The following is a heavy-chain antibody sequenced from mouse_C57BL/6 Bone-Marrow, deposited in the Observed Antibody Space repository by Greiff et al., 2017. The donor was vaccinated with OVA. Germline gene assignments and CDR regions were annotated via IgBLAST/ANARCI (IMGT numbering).Heavy chain of an antibody. Sequence: QVHVKQSGPGLVAPSQRLSITCTVSGFSLTSYGVHWVRQPPGKGLEWLVVIWSDGSTTYNSALKSRLSISKNNSKSQVFLKMNSLQTDDTAMYYCARHVTMDYWGQGTSVTVSS. CDR2: IWSDGST. CDR1: GFSLTSYG. J-gene: IGHJ4*01. CDR3: ARHVTMDY. V-gene: IGHV2-6-1*01.